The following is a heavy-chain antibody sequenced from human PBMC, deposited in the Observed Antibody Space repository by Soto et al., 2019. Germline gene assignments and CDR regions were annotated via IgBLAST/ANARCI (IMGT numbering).Heavy chain of an antibody. Sequence: SGTLSLTCTVSGGSISISSYYWGWIRQPPGKGLEWIGSIYYSGSTYYNPSLKSRVTISVDTSKNQFSLKLSSVTAADTAVYYCARGRLGIAVADYGMDVWGQGTTVTVSS. D-gene: IGHD6-19*01. CDR2: IYYSGST. CDR3: ARGRLGIAVADYGMDV. CDR1: GGSISISSYY. J-gene: IGHJ6*02. V-gene: IGHV4-39*01.